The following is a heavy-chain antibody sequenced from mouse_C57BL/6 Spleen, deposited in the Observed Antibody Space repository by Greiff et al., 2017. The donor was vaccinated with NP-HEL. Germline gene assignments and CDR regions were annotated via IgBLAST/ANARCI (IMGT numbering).Heavy chain of an antibody. D-gene: IGHD2-5*01. CDR2: INYDGSST. V-gene: IGHV5-16*01. CDR1: GFTFSDYY. Sequence: EVQLVESEGGLVQPGSSMKLSCTASGFTFSDYYMAWVRQVPEKGLEWVANINYDGSSTYYLDSLKSRFIISRDNAMNILYLQMSSLKSKDTATDYCAREDSNSNFDDWGKGTTLTVSS. CDR3: AREDSNSNFDD. J-gene: IGHJ2*01.